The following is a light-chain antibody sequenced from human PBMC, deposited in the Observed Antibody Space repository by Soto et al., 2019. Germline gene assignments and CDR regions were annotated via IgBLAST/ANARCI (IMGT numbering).Light chain of an antibody. V-gene: IGKV1-5*03. CDR3: QQYNSYPWT. Sequence: DIQMTQSPSTLSASVGDRVTITCWASQTISSRLAWYQQKPGKAPKLLISGASSLESGVPSRFSGSGFGTEFTLTISSLQPDDFATYYCQQYNSYPWTFGQGTKVEIK. J-gene: IGKJ1*01. CDR2: GAS. CDR1: QTISSR.